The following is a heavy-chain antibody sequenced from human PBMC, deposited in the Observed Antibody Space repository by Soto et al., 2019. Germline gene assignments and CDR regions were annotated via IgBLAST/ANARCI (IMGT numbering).Heavy chain of an antibody. CDR3: ARERGNYYDSSGYYYGLDY. J-gene: IGHJ4*02. CDR2: IYYSGST. D-gene: IGHD3-22*01. Sequence: PLETLSLTCTVSGGSISSYYWSWIRQPPGKGLEWIGYIYYSGSTNYNPSLKSRVTISVDTSKNQFSLKLSSVTAADTAVYYCARERGNYYDSSGYYYGLDYRGQGTLVTVSS. CDR1: GGSISSYY. V-gene: IGHV4-59*01.